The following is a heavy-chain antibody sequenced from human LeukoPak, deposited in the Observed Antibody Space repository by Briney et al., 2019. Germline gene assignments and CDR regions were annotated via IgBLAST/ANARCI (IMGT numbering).Heavy chain of an antibody. Sequence: GSLRLSCAASGFTFSSYSMNWVRQAPGKGLEWVSSISSSSSYIYYADSVKGRFTISRDNAKNSLYLQMNSLRAEDTAVYYCAKTRDSSGLAFSDYWGQGTLVTVSS. V-gene: IGHV3-21*04. D-gene: IGHD3-3*01. CDR1: GFTFSSYS. CDR3: AKTRDSSGLAFSDY. J-gene: IGHJ4*02. CDR2: ISSSSSYI.